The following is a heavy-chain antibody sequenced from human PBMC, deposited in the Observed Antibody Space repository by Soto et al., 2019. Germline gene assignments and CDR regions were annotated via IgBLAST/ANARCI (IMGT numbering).Heavy chain of an antibody. Sequence: QLQLQESGPGLVKPSETLSLTCTVSCGSISSSSYYWGCIRQPPGKGLEWIGSIYYSVSTSYNPSDMSRGTMFLEASKTQFFLKLSSVAAADTAVYYWARQLSYCTNGVCYLDSFDIWGHGTMVNGSS. D-gene: IGHD2-8*01. CDR2: IYYSVST. CDR1: CGSISSSSYY. CDR3: ARQLSYCTNGVCYLDSFDI. V-gene: IGHV4-39*01. J-gene: IGHJ3*02.